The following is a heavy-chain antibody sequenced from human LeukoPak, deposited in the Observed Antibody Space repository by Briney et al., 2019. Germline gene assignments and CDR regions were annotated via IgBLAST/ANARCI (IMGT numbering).Heavy chain of an antibody. CDR2: IYYSGST. CDR3: ARAGYCSSTSCQWVPLV. D-gene: IGHD2-2*03. Sequence: SETLSFTCTVSGDSIKNYYWIWIRQAPGKGLEWIGYIYYSGSTYYNPSLKSRVTMSVDTSKEQFSLKLSFVTAADTAVYYCARAGYCSSTSCQWVPLVWGQGTTVTVSS. CDR1: GDSIKNYY. V-gene: IGHV4-59*01. J-gene: IGHJ6*02.